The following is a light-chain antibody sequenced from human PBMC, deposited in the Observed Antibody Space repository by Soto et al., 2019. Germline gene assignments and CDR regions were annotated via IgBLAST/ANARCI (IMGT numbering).Light chain of an antibody. CDR2: GVS. V-gene: IGLV2-14*01. CDR3: ISYTGSSTSYV. Sequence: QSALTQPAPVSGSPGQSITISCSGTRSDIGSYNYVAWYQQFPGKTPKILIYGVSNRPSGVSSRFSGSKSGNTASLTISGLQAEDEADYYCISYTGSSTSYVFGSGTKLTVL. J-gene: IGLJ1*01. CDR1: RSDIGSYNY.